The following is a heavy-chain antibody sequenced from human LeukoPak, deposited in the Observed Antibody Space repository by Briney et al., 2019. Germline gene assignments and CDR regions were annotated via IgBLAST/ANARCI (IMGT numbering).Heavy chain of an antibody. Sequence: SETLSLTCTVSGGSISSYYWSWIRRPPGKGLEWIGYIYYSGSTNYNPSLKSRVTISVDTSKNQFSLKLSSVTAADTAVYYCARDSYYYDSSGQGFDYWGQGTLVTVSS. D-gene: IGHD3-22*01. CDR2: IYYSGST. J-gene: IGHJ4*02. CDR3: ARDSYYYDSSGQGFDY. V-gene: IGHV4-59*01. CDR1: GGSISSYY.